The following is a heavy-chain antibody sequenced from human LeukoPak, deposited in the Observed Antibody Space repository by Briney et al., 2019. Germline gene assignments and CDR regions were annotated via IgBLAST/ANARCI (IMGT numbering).Heavy chain of an antibody. CDR2: ISGSGGST. J-gene: IGHJ4*02. D-gene: IGHD6-13*01. Sequence: GGSLRLSCAASGFTFSSYAMSWVRQAPGKGLEWVSAISGSGGSTYYADSVKGRFTISRDNSKNTLYLQMNSLKTEDTAVYYCTTGGSSSWDWGQGTLVTVSS. V-gene: IGHV3-23*01. CDR1: GFTFSSYA. CDR3: TTGGSSSWD.